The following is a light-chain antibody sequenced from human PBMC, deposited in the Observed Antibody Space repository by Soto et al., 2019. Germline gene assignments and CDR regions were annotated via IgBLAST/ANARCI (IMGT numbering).Light chain of an antibody. CDR1: QTISTY. Sequence: DIQMTQSPSSLSASVGDRVTITCRASQTISTYLNWYQQRPGKAPKLLIYAASTLLSGVPLRFTGGGSETDFTLTIDSLQPEDFATYYCQQSYSSPWTFGQGTKVEMK. CDR2: AAS. V-gene: IGKV1-39*01. J-gene: IGKJ1*01. CDR3: QQSYSSPWT.